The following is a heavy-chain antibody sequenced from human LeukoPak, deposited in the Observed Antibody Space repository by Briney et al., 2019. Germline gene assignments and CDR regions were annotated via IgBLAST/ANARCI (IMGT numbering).Heavy chain of an antibody. CDR1: GFTFSNYA. V-gene: IGHV3-23*01. CDR3: AKDVLAAAGYYFDS. J-gene: IGHJ4*02. D-gene: IGHD6-13*01. Sequence: GGSLRLSCAASGFTFSNYAMSWVRQAPGKGLERVSTISGGGTNTYYAGSVKGRFTISRDNSKNTLHLQMNSLRAEDTAVYYCAKDVLAAAGYYFDSWGQGTLVTVSS. CDR2: ISGGGTNT.